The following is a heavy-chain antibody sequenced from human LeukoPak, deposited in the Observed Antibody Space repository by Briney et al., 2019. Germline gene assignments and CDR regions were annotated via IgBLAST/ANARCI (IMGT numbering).Heavy chain of an antibody. J-gene: IGHJ4*02. CDR2: ISYDGSNE. CDR3: AKNGGEVGDFDY. V-gene: IGHV3-30*18. Sequence: GGSLRLSCAASGFTFSNYGMHWVRQAPGKGLEWVALISYDGSNEYYGDSAKGRFTISRDNSKNTLYLQMNSLRAEDTAVYYCAKNGGEVGDFDYWGQGTLVTVSS. D-gene: IGHD2-8*01. CDR1: GFTFSNYG.